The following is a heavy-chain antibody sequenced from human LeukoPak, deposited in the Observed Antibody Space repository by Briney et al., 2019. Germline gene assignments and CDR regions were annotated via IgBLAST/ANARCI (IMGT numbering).Heavy chain of an antibody. D-gene: IGHD4-11*01. J-gene: IGHJ5*02. Sequence: SETLSLTCAVYGGSFSGYYWSWIRQPPGKGLEWIGEINHSGSTNYNPSLKSRVTISVDTSKNQFSLKLSSVTAADTAVYYCARGQRNFRERNYGRWFDPWGQGTLVTVSS. CDR3: ARGQRNFRERNYGRWFDP. CDR1: GGSFSGYY. CDR2: INHSGST. V-gene: IGHV4-34*01.